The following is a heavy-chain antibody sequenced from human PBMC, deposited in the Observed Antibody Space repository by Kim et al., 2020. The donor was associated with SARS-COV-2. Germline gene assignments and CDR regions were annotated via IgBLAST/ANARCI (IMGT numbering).Heavy chain of an antibody. CDR1: GYTFTSYY. D-gene: IGHD2-2*01. J-gene: IGHJ3*02. CDR3: ARDAYCSSTSCSEQGVGAFDI. CDR2: INPSGGST. Sequence: ASVKVSCKASGYTFTSYYMHWVRQAPGQGLEWMGIINPSGGSTSYAQKFQGRVTMTRDTSTSTVYMELSSLRSEDTAVYYCARDAYCSSTSCSEQGVGAFDIWGQGTMVTVSS. V-gene: IGHV1-46*01.